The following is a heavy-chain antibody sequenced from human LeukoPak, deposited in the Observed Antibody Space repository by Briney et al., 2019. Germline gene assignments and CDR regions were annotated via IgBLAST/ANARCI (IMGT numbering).Heavy chain of an antibody. D-gene: IGHD5-24*01. Sequence: SETLSLTCAVYGGSFSGYYWSWIRQPPGKGLEWIGEINHSGSTNYNPSLKSRVTISVDTSKNQLSLKLSSVTAADTAVYYCARGVATKYYYYYYMDVWGKGTTVTVSS. CDR2: INHSGST. V-gene: IGHV4-34*01. J-gene: IGHJ6*03. CDR3: ARGVATKYYYYYYMDV. CDR1: GGSFSGYY.